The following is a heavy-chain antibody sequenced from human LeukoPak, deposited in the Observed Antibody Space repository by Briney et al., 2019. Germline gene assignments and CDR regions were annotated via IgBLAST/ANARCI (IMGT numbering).Heavy chain of an antibody. J-gene: IGHJ4*02. Sequence: ASVKVSCKASGYTFTSYAMHWVRQAPGQRLEWMGWINAGNGNTKYSQEFQGRVTITRDTSASTAYMELSSLRSEDMAVYYCAREDRYSYGYFYYWGQGTLVTVSS. CDR3: AREDRYSYGYFYY. D-gene: IGHD5-18*01. CDR2: INAGNGNT. V-gene: IGHV1-3*03. CDR1: GYTFTSYA.